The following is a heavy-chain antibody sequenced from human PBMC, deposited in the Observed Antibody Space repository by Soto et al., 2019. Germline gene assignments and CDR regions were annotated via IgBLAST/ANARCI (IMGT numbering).Heavy chain of an antibody. J-gene: IGHJ6*02. CDR2: ISGIGYDT. V-gene: IGHV3-23*01. D-gene: IGHD4-4*01. CDR3: AKARQAQSHCCYGMDV. CDR1: GFTFSNIT. Sequence: LSLSCAASGFTFSNITMNWVRQAPGKGLEGVSGISGIGYDTYYADSVKSRFTISRDSCNNTLYLHMKSLRGEETDIYDGAKARQAQSHCCYGMDVWGQGTPVTVSS.